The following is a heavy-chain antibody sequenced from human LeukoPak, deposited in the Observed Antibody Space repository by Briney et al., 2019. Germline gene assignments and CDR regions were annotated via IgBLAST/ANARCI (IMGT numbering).Heavy chain of an antibody. Sequence: GGSLRLSCAASRFTFSNYWMRWVRQAPGKGLEWVANTKQDGSEKYYVDPVKGLFTISRDNAKNSLSLQMNSLRAEDTAVYYCARARYSGSYSGAFDIWGPGTMVTVSS. CDR2: TKQDGSEK. CDR1: RFTFSNYW. CDR3: ARARYSGSYSGAFDI. V-gene: IGHV3-7*04. D-gene: IGHD1-26*01. J-gene: IGHJ3*02.